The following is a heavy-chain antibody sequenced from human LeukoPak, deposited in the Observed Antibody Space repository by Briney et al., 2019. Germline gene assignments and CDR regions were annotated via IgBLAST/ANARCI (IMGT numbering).Heavy chain of an antibody. CDR2: IYYSGST. J-gene: IGHJ4*02. V-gene: IGHV4-59*01. CDR3: ARVQASGSYPYYFDY. CDR1: GGSISSYY. D-gene: IGHD3-10*01. Sequence: PSVTLSLTCTVSGGSISSYYWSWIRQPPGKGLEWIGYIYYSGSTNYNPSLKSRVTISVDTSKNQFSLKLSSVTAADTAVYYCARVQASGSYPYYFDYWGQGTLVTVSS.